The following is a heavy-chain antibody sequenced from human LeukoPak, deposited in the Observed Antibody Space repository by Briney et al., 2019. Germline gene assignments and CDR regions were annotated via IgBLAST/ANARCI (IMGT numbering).Heavy chain of an antibody. V-gene: IGHV3-48*03. D-gene: IGHD4-23*01. CDR3: ARDGDTVLTRGYYYYMDV. Sequence: GGSLRLSCAASGFTFSSYEMNWVRQAPGKGLEWVSYISSSGSTIYYADSVKGRFTISRDNAKKSLYLQMNSLRAEDTAVYYCARDGDTVLTRGYYYYMDVWGKGTTVTVSS. CDR2: ISSSGSTI. J-gene: IGHJ6*03. CDR1: GFTFSSYE.